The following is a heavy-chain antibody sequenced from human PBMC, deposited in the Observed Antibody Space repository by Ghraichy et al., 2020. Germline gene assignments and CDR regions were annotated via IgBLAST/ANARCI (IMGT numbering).Heavy chain of an antibody. Sequence: GESLNISCAASGFTFSNYAMSWVRQAPGKGLEWVSTINGGGDTTYYADSVRGRCTISRDNSENTLYLQMNSLRADDTAVYYCAKEYSSGQIPAFDYWGQGTLVTVSS. D-gene: IGHD3-3*01. CDR3: AKEYSSGQIPAFDY. V-gene: IGHV3-23*01. J-gene: IGHJ4*02. CDR1: GFTFSNYA. CDR2: INGGGDTT.